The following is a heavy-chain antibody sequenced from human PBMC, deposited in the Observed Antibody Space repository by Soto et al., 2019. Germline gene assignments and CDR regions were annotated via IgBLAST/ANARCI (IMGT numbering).Heavy chain of an antibody. J-gene: IGHJ4*02. V-gene: IGHV3-11*06. Sequence: QVQLVESGGGLVKPGGSLRLSCAASGFTFSDYYMSWIRQAPGKGLEWGSYFSSSSSYTNYADSVKGRFTISRDNAKYSMYLQMNSLRAEDTAVYYCARDRHYYDSSGYPDRPFDYWGQGTLVTVSS. CDR2: FSSSSSYT. CDR1: GFTFSDYY. D-gene: IGHD3-22*01. CDR3: ARDRHYYDSSGYPDRPFDY.